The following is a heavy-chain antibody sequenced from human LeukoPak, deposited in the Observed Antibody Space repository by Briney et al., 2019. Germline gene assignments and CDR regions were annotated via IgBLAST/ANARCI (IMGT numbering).Heavy chain of an antibody. Sequence: GGSLRLSCAASGFTFSSYWMSWVRQAPGKGLEWVANIKQDGSEKYYVDFVKGRFTISRDNAKNSLYLQMNSLRAEDTAVYYCARDGSGSYADYWGQGTLVTVSS. D-gene: IGHD1-26*01. J-gene: IGHJ4*02. CDR3: ARDGSGSYADY. CDR1: GFTFSSYW. V-gene: IGHV3-7*01. CDR2: IKQDGSEK.